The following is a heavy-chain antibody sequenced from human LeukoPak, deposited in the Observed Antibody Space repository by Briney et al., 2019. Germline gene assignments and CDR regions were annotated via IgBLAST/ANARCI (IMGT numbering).Heavy chain of an antibody. Sequence: GGSLRLSCAASGFTLSSHSMNWVRQAPGKGLEWVSSISSSSSYFYYADSVKGRFTISRDNAKNSLYLQMNSLRAEDTAVYYCARGAYNYGYIFDYGGQGTLVTVSS. V-gene: IGHV3-21*06. D-gene: IGHD5-18*01. J-gene: IGHJ4*02. CDR2: ISSSSSYF. CDR3: ARGAYNYGYIFDY. CDR1: GFTLSSHS.